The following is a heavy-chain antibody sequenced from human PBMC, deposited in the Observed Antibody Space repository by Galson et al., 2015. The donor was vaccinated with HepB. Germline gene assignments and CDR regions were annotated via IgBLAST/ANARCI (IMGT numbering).Heavy chain of an antibody. Sequence: ETLSLTCTVSGGSISSYYWSWIRQPPGKGLEWIGYIYYSGSTDYNPSLKSRVTISVDTSKNQFSLKLSSVTAADTAVYYCARDGRLGYYDSSGLNAFDIWGQGTMVTVSS. CDR3: ARDGRLGYYDSSGLNAFDI. D-gene: IGHD3-22*01. CDR1: GGSISSYY. CDR2: IYYSGST. V-gene: IGHV4-59*01. J-gene: IGHJ3*02.